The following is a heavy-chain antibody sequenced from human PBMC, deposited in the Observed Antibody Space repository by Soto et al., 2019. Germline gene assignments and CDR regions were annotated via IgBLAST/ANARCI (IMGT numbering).Heavy chain of an antibody. D-gene: IGHD4-17*01. CDR1: GSSIRPYY. V-gene: IGHV4-59*01. J-gene: IGHJ4*02. CDR3: TRVGGYYGDYPNFDY. CDR2: IYYTGST. Sequence: PSETLSLTCSVSGSSIRPYYWSWMRQPPGKGLEWIGNIYYTGSTNYNPSLKSRVIMSVASSRNQLSLRLNSVTAADTAVYYCTRVGGYYGDYPNFDYWGQGALVTVSS.